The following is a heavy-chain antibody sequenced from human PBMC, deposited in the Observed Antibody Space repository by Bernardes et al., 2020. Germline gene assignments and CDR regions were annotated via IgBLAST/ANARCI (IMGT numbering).Heavy chain of an antibody. CDR2: INQDGSEK. CDR1: VFTLNNYW. Sequence: GVMRLAYAASVFTLNNYWMSWVRPALGRGLEWVATINQDGSEKYYVDSVKGRFTISRDNAKNSVYLQMNSLRVEDTAVYFCAHTRRECSGGNCRIRENWFDPRGQGTLVIVSS. V-gene: IGHV3-7*01. D-gene: IGHD2-15*01. J-gene: IGHJ5*02. CDR3: AHTRRECSGGNCRIRENWFDP.